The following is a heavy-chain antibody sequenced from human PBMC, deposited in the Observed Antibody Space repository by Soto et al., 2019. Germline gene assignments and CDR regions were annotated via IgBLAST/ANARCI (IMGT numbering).Heavy chain of an antibody. J-gene: IGHJ3*02. V-gene: IGHV1-69*13. D-gene: IGHD2-15*01. Sequence: RASVKVSCKASGGTFSSYAISWVRQAPGQGLEWMGGIIPIFGTANYAQKFQGRVTITADESTSTAYMELSSLRSEDTAVYYCARDRGLKNIVVVVAATRSHAFDIWGQGTMVTVSS. CDR2: IIPIFGTA. CDR1: GGTFSSYA. CDR3: ARDRGLKNIVVVVAATRSHAFDI.